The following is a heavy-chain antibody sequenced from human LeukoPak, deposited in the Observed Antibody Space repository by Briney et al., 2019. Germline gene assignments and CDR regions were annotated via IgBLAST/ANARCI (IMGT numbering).Heavy chain of an antibody. CDR3: ARTSRINMVLDP. J-gene: IGHJ5*02. CDR1: GGSISNTNW. D-gene: IGHD3-10*01. Sequence: SETLSLTCGVSGGSISNTNWWTWVRQPPGKGLEWIGEIYHSGSTNYNPSLKSRVTISVDKSKNQFSLKLSSVTAADTAVYYCARTSRINMVLDPWGQGTLVTVSS. CDR2: IYHSGST. V-gene: IGHV4/OR15-8*01.